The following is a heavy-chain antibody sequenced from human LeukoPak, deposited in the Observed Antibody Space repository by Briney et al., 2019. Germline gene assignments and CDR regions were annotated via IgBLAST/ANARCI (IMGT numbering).Heavy chain of an antibody. CDR3: AREAPTDYAFDI. CDR1: GGSISSSSYY. J-gene: IGHJ3*02. CDR2: IYYSGST. D-gene: IGHD3/OR15-3a*01. Sequence: PSETLSLTCTVSGGSISSSSYYWGWIRQPPGKGLEWIGNIYYSGSTYNNPSLKSRVTISVDRSKNQISLKLSSVTAADTAVYYCAREAPTDYAFDIWGQGTMVTVSS. V-gene: IGHV4-39*07.